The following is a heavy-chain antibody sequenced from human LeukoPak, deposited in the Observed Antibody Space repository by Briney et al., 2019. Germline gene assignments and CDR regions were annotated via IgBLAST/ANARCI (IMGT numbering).Heavy chain of an antibody. CDR2: ISAYNGNT. CDR3: ARDSLGHYYDSSGYYFDY. J-gene: IGHJ4*02. D-gene: IGHD3-22*01. CDR1: GYTFTSYG. V-gene: IGHV1-18*01. Sequence: ASVKVSCKASGYTFTSYGISWVRQAPGQGLEWMGWISAYNGNTNYAQKLQGRVTMTTDTSTSTAYMELRSLRSDDTAVYYCARDSLGHYYDSSGYYFDYWGQGTLVTVSS.